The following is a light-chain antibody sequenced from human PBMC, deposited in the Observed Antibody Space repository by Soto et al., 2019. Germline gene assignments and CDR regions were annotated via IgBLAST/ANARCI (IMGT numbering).Light chain of an antibody. J-gene: IGKJ5*01. Sequence: DIQMTQSPSSLSASVGDRVTITCRASQSISSYLNWYQQKPGKAPKLLIYAASSLQSGVPSRFSGSGPGTDFTLTISSLQPEDFATYYCQQSYSTPITFCQLTRLEVK. CDR3: QQSYSTPIT. CDR2: AAS. V-gene: IGKV1-39*01. CDR1: QSISSY.